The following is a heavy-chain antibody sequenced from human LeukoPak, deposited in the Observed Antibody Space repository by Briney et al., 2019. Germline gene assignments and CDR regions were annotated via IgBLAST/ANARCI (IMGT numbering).Heavy chain of an antibody. CDR3: ARETSISAARKAFDI. Sequence: SETLSLTCAVYGGSFSGYYWSWIRQPPGKGLEWIGEINHSGSTNYNPSLKSRVTISVDTSKNQFSLKLSSVTAADTAVYYCARETSISAARKAFDIWGQGTMVTVSS. CDR1: GGSFSGYY. J-gene: IGHJ3*02. CDR2: INHSGST. V-gene: IGHV4-34*01. D-gene: IGHD2-15*01.